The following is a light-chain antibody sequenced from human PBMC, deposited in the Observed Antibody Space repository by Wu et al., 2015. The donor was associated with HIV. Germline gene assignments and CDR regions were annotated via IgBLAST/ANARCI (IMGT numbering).Light chain of an antibody. CDR2: AAS. J-gene: IGKJ2*03. CDR1: QSISTF. CDR3: HQFYIHPRS. Sequence: DIQMTQSPSSLSASVGDRVTVTCRASQSISTFLNWYQQKPGKAPKLLIYAASSLQGGVPSRFSGSGSGTDFTLTISSLQPEDSATYYCHQFYIHPRSFGQGTKLEIK. V-gene: IGKV1-39*01.